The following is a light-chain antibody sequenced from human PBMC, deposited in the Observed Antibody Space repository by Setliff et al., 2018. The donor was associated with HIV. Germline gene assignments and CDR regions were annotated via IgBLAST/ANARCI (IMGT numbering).Light chain of an antibody. CDR1: QSISSW. V-gene: IGKV1-5*03. Sequence: DIQMTQSPSTLSASVGDRVTITCRASQSISSWLAWYQQKPGKAPNLLIYKASSLESGVPSRFSGSGSGTEFTLTISSLQPDDFATYYCQQYHSYSVTFGQGTKVDIK. CDR2: KAS. J-gene: IGKJ1*01. CDR3: QQYHSYSVT.